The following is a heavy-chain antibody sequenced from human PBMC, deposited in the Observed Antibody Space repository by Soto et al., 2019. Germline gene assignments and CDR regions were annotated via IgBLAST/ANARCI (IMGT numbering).Heavy chain of an antibody. J-gene: IGHJ4*02. V-gene: IGHV4-39*01. Sequence: QLQLQESGPGLVKPSETLSLTCTVSGGSISSSSYYWGWIRQPPGKGLEWIGSIYYSGSTYYNPSLKSRVTISVDTSKNQFSLKLSSVTAADTAVYYCARADIVVVVAATGFDYWGQGTLVTVSS. CDR1: GGSISSSSYY. CDR3: ARADIVVVVAATGFDY. D-gene: IGHD2-15*01. CDR2: IYYSGST.